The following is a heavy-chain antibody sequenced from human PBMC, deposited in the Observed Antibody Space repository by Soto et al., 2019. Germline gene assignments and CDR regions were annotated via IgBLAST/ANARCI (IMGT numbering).Heavy chain of an antibody. CDR3: QRVFSSGWKGVFVI. D-gene: IGHD6-19*01. J-gene: IGHJ3*02. Sequence: GKGLEWVSYISSSSSYTNYADSVKGRFTISRNNAKNSLYLQINTLRADDTAGYYRQRVFSSGWKGVFVIWGQGTMVTVSS. V-gene: IGHV3-11*03. CDR2: ISSSSSYT.